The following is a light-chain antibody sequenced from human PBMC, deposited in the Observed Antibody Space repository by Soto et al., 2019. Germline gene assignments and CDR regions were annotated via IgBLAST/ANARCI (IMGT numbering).Light chain of an antibody. CDR1: QSISTY. CDR2: AAS. V-gene: IGKV1-39*01. Sequence: DIQMTQSPSSLSASVGDRVTITCRASQSISTYLNWYQQKPGRAPKLLIYAASSLQSGVPSRFSGGGSGTDFTLTITSLQPEDFATYYCQRSYSAPRTFGQGIKVDIK. CDR3: QRSYSAPRT. J-gene: IGKJ1*01.